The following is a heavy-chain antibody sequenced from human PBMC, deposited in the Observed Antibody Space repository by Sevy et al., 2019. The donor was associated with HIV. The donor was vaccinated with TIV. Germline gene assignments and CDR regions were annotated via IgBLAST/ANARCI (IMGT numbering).Heavy chain of an antibody. D-gene: IGHD6-19*01. Sequence: GGSLRLSCAASGFTFSGSTMHWVRQASGKGLEWVGRIRSKANTYATAYAASVKGRFSISRDDSKNTAYLQMNSLKTEDTAEYYCSRQVVAVAGYYYDYWGQGTLVTVSS. J-gene: IGHJ4*02. CDR2: IRSKANTYAT. V-gene: IGHV3-73*01. CDR3: SRQVVAVAGYYYDY. CDR1: GFTFSGST.